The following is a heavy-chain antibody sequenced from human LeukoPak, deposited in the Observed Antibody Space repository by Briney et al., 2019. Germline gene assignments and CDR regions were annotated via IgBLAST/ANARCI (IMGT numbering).Heavy chain of an antibody. D-gene: IGHD2-8*01. CDR2: ISSSSSTI. CDR1: GFTFSSYS. V-gene: IGHV3-48*04. J-gene: IGHJ6*03. CDR3: ARDNGGSSPYYYYYYMDV. Sequence: GGSLRLSCAASGFTFSSYSMNWVRQAPGKGLEWVSYISSSSSTIYYADSVKGRFTISRDNAKNSLYLQMNSLRAEDTAVYYCARDNGGSSPYYYYYYMDVWGKGTTVTVSS.